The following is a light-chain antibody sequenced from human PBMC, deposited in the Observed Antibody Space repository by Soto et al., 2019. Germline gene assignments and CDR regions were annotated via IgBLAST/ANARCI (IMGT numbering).Light chain of an antibody. CDR2: DVS. CDR1: SSDVGAYNY. V-gene: IGLV2-14*01. CDR3: TSYTTSSTLYV. J-gene: IGLJ1*01. Sequence: SVLTQPASLSGAPGQSITISCPGTSSDVGAYNYVSWYQQHPGKAPKLIIYDVSNRPSGISNRFSGSKSANTASLTISGLQTEDEADYFCTSYTTSSTLYVFGTGTKVTVL.